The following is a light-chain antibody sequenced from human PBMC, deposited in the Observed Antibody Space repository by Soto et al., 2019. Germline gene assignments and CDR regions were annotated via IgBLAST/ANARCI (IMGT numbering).Light chain of an antibody. CDR2: EVS. J-gene: IGLJ2*01. V-gene: IGLV2-8*01. Sequence: QSVLTQPPSASGAPGQSVTISCTGTSSDVGGYNYVSWYQQHLGTAPKLIIYEVSKRPAGVPDRFSGSKSANTASLTVSGLQEEDEDDYYCCSYAGRSNLVFGGGTKLTVL. CDR1: SSDVGGYNY. CDR3: CSYAGRSNLV.